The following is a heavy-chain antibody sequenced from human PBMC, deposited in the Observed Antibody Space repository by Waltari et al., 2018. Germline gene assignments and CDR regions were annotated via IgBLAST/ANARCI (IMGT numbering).Heavy chain of an antibody. V-gene: IGHV4-39*01. CDR2: IYYSGST. Sequence: QLQLQESGPGLVKPSETLSLTCTVSGGSISSSSYYWGWIRHPPGKGLEWIGSIYYSGSTYYNPSLKSRVTISVDTSKNQFSLKLSSVTAADTAVYYCARHRHDFWSGYYTDYWGQGTLVTVSS. CDR1: GGSISSSSYY. D-gene: IGHD3-3*01. J-gene: IGHJ4*02. CDR3: ARHRHDFWSGYYTDY.